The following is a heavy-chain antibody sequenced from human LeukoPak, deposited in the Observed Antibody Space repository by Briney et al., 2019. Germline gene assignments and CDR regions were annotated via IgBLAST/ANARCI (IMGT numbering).Heavy chain of an antibody. CDR1: GFTFSSYS. Sequence: GGSLRLSCAASGFTFSSYSMNWVRQAPGKGLVWISIITPDGSSARYVDSVKGRFTISRDNAKNTLYLQINSLRAEDTAVYYCGKAGGGNTGMAVDYWGQGALVTVSS. D-gene: IGHD5-18*01. J-gene: IGHJ4*02. V-gene: IGHV3-74*01. CDR2: ITPDGSSA. CDR3: GKAGGGNTGMAVDY.